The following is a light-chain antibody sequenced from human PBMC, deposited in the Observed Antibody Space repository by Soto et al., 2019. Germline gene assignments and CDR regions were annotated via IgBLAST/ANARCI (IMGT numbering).Light chain of an antibody. J-gene: IGKJ1*01. V-gene: IGKV3-15*01. CDR2: GAS. CDR1: QSVSSN. CDR3: QQYNNWPKT. Sequence: IVLTQSPGTLSLSPGERATLSCRASQSVSSNLAWYQQKPGQAPRLLIYGASTRATGIPARFSGSGSGTEFTLTISSLQPEDFAVYYCQQYNNWPKTFGQGTKVDIK.